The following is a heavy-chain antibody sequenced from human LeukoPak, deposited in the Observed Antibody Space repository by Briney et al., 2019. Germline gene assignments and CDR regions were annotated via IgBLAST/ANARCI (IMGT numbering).Heavy chain of an antibody. D-gene: IGHD6-13*01. CDR1: GGSISSSGYY. CDR3: ARRDSSSWYPKNGRYYMDV. V-gene: IGHV4-39*07. Sequence: PSETLSLTCTVSGGSISSSGYYWGWIRQPPGKGLEWIGIIYSSGSTYYNPSLKSRVTISVNTSKNQFSLKLSSVTAADTAVYYCARRDSSSWYPKNGRYYMDVWGKGTTVTISS. J-gene: IGHJ6*03. CDR2: IYSSGST.